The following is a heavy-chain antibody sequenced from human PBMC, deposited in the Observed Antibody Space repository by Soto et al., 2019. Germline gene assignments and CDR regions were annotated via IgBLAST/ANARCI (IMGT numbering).Heavy chain of an antibody. CDR3: ARLGRHWRAPPF. CDR1: GGSVSSQYYY. CDR2: AHHTGVT. D-gene: IGHD1-1*01. Sequence: QLQESGPGLVRPSDTLALTCSVSGGSVSSQYYYWAWIRQAPGNALKWIGSAHHTGVTDYNPALKSRVIIDLSSSKNTFSLKMTSVTATDTTLYSCARLGRHWRAPPFWGPGTPVSVSS. V-gene: IGHV4-39*01. J-gene: IGHJ4*02.